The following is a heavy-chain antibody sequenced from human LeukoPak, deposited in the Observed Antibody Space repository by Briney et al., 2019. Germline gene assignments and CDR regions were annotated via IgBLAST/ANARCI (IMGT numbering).Heavy chain of an antibody. J-gene: IGHJ4*02. Sequence: PGGSLRLSCAASGFTFSTYSMNWVRQAPGKGLEWVSYISAGSSTIYYADSVRGRFTISRDNAKNSLYLQMNSLRDEDTAVYYCAKEYYVLLVYALGGSFDYWGRGTLVTVSS. V-gene: IGHV3-48*02. CDR2: ISAGSSTI. CDR1: GFTFSTYS. D-gene: IGHD2-8*02. CDR3: AKEYYVLLVYALGGSFDY.